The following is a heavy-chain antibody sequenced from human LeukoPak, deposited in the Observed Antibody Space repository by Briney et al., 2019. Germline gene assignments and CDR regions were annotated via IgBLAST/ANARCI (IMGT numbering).Heavy chain of an antibody. D-gene: IGHD2-21*01. Sequence: PGRSLRLSCAASGVTFSSYGMNWVRQAPGKGLEWVSAISGSGGSTYYADSVKGRFTISRDNSKNTLYLQMNSLRAEDTAVYYCANGDSSYYFDYWGQGTLVTVSS. CDR2: ISGSGGST. CDR3: ANGDSSYYFDY. V-gene: IGHV3-23*01. J-gene: IGHJ4*02. CDR1: GVTFSSYG.